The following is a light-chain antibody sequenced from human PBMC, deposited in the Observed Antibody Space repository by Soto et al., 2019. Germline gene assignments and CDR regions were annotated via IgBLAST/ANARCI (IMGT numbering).Light chain of an antibody. J-gene: IGKJ1*01. Sequence: DIQITQSPSSLSASVGDRVIITCRASQTISTFLNWYQQKPGEAPRVLIYDASTLQTGVPSRFSGSGYGTDFTLTISSLQPEDFASYSCQQSYNTLTWTFGQGTKVDIK. CDR2: DAS. CDR3: QQSYNTLTWT. CDR1: QTISTF. V-gene: IGKV1-39*01.